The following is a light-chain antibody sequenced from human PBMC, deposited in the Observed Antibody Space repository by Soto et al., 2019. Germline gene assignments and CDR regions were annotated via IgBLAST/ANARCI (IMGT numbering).Light chain of an antibody. CDR3: QQRSNWPSIT. CDR1: QSVSSN. V-gene: IGKV3-11*01. J-gene: IGKJ5*01. Sequence: EIVMTQSPATLSVSPGERATLSCRASQSVSSNLAWYQQKPGQAPRLLIYDASNRATGIPDRFSGSGSGTDFTLTISRLEPEDFAVYYCQQRSNWPSITFGHGTRLEIK. CDR2: DAS.